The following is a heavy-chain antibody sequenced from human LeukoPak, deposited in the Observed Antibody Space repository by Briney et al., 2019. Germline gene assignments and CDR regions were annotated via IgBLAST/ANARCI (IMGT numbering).Heavy chain of an antibody. CDR1: GFTFSSYG. Sequence: GRSLRLSCAASGFTFSSYGMHWVRQAPGKGLEWVAVISYDGSNKYYADSVKGRFTISRDNSKNTLYLQMNSLRADDTAVYYCARDRVLLTDGFPEYWGQGTLVTVSS. CDR2: ISYDGSNK. CDR3: ARDRVLLTDGFPEY. D-gene: IGHD5-24*01. V-gene: IGHV3-30*03. J-gene: IGHJ4*02.